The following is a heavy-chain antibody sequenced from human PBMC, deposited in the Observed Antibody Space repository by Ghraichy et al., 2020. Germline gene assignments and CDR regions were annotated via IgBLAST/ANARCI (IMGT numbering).Heavy chain of an antibody. CDR3: ARDYYYGSGMGFW. CDR1: GFTFSNYW. D-gene: IGHD3-10*01. CDR2: IKQDGSEK. V-gene: IGHV3-7*03. Sequence: GGSLRLSCAASGFTFSNYWMSWVRQAPGKGLEWVANIKQDGSEKNYVDSVKGRFTISRDNAKNSLYLQMNSLRAEDTAVYYCARDYYYGSGMGFWWGQGTLVTVSS. J-gene: IGHJ4*02.